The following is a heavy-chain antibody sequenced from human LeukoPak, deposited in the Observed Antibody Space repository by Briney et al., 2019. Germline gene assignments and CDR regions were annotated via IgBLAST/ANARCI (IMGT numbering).Heavy chain of an antibody. CDR2: IYYSGST. D-gene: IGHD1-26*01. CDR3: ARDRRVGATTYYFDY. V-gene: IGHV4-39*07. CDR1: GGSISSSSYY. J-gene: IGHJ4*02. Sequence: SETLSLTCTVSGGSISSSSYYWGWIRQPPGKGLEWIGSIYYSGSTYYNPSLKSRVTISVDTSKNQFSLKLSSVTAADTAVYYCARDRRVGATTYYFDYWGQGTLVTVSS.